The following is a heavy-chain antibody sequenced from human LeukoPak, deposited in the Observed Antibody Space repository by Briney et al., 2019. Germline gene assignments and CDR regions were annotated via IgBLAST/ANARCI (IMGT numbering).Heavy chain of an antibody. V-gene: IGHV1-58*01. CDR2: IVVGSGNT. D-gene: IGHD3-10*01. Sequence: GTSVKVSCKASGFTFTSSVVQWVRQARGQRLEWIGWIVVGSGNTNYAQKFQERVTITRDMSTSTAYMELSSLRFEDTAGYYCAADRAGSYLRFVYWGQGTPVTVSS. CDR3: AADRAGSYLRFVY. J-gene: IGHJ4*02. CDR1: GFTFTSSV.